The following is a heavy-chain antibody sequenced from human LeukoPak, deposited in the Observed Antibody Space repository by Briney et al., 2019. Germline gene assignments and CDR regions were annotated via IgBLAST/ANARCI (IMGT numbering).Heavy chain of an antibody. D-gene: IGHD6-13*01. V-gene: IGHV3-23*01. Sequence: GGCLRLSCAASGFTLRSYAMSWVRQAPGKGLEGVSGIVGSGVSTYYADSVKGRFTISRDNSKNTLYLQMNSLRADDTAVYYCAKGYSSRRGAFDIWGQGTMVTVFS. CDR3: AKGYSSRRGAFDI. CDR1: GFTLRSYA. CDR2: IVGSGVST. J-gene: IGHJ3*02.